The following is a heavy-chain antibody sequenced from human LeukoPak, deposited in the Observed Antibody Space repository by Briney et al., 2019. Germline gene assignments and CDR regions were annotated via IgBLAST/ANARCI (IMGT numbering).Heavy chain of an antibody. CDR3: AREACREMGVMWPRLGGQDCRYDH. V-gene: IGHV1-8*01. Sequence: ASVKVSCKASGYTFTSYDINWVRQASGQGLEWMGWMNPNSGNTASAQKFQGRVTMTRNTSISTAYMELTGLRSEDTAVYYCAREACREMGVMWPRLGGQDCRYDHWGQGTLVTVSS. D-gene: IGHD3-16*01. CDR1: GYTFTSYD. CDR2: MNPNSGNT. J-gene: IGHJ4*02.